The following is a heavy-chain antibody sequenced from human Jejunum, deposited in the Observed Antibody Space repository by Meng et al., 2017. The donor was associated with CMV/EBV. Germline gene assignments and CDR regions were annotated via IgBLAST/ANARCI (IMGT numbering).Heavy chain of an antibody. D-gene: IGHD3-10*01. CDR2: IRSKTINYAT. CDR3: TRSPPGQFGFVDY. CDR1: GFPFSDSA. Sequence: GFPFSDSAVHLVRQAYGKGLEWVGRIRSKTINYATEYAAPVKGRFTISRDDSKNTAYLQMTSLKIEDTAVYYCTRSPPGQFGFVDYWGQGTLVTVSS. V-gene: IGHV3-73*01. J-gene: IGHJ4*02.